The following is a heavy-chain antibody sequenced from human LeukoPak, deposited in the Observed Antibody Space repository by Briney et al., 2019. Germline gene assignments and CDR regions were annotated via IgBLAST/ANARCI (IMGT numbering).Heavy chain of an antibody. CDR2: FYYSGTN. CDR1: GGSISSSTYY. V-gene: IGHV4-39*02. D-gene: IGHD6-13*01. J-gene: IGHJ4*02. Sequence: PSETLSLTCTVSGGSISSSTYYWGWIRQPPGKGLEWIGSFYYSGTNHYNPSLRSRVTISGDTSKNQFSLKVSSVTAADTAVYYCARDRGGQQLPLDYWGQGTLVTVSS. CDR3: ARDRGGQQLPLDY.